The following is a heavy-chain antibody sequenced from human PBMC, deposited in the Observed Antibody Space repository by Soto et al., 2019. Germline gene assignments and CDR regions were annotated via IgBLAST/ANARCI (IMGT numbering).Heavy chain of an antibody. Sequence: GWSLRLSCAASGFTFDDYAMHWVRQAPGKGLEWVSGISWNSGSIGYADSVKGRFTISRDNAKNSLYLQMNSLRAEDTALYYCAKPLGRYSYGYYYGMDVWGQGTMVTVSS. V-gene: IGHV3-9*01. CDR3: AKPLGRYSYGYYYGMDV. J-gene: IGHJ6*02. CDR2: ISWNSGSI. D-gene: IGHD5-18*01. CDR1: GFTFDDYA.